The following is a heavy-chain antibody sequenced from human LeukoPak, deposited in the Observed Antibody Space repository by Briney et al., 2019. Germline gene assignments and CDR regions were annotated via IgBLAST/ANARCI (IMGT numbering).Heavy chain of an antibody. V-gene: IGHV4-59*01. CDR1: GASITNYY. D-gene: IGHD3-16*01. CDR3: ASAPYYYYMNV. Sequence: SETLSLTCTVSGASITNYYWSWIRQPPEKGLEWIGYNHYSGGTNHNPSLKSRVTISIDTTKNQVSLKMSSVTAADTAVYYCASAPYYYYMNVWGKGTTVTVSS. CDR2: NHYSGGT. J-gene: IGHJ6*03.